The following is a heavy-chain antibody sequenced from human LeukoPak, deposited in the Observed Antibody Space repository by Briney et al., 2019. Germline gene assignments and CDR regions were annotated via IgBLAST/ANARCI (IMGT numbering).Heavy chain of an antibody. CDR3: ARDDDTSSHHSRFDY. V-gene: IGHV3-33*01. Sequence: PGRSLRLSCAASGFTFNYYGMHWVRQAPGKGLEWVAVIWSDGSKKYYANSVKGRFTVSRDDSKSTLYLQMNSLRVEDTALYFCARDDDTSSHHSRFDYWGQGTLVTVSS. CDR2: IWSDGSKK. D-gene: IGHD3-22*01. CDR1: GFTFNYYG. J-gene: IGHJ4*02.